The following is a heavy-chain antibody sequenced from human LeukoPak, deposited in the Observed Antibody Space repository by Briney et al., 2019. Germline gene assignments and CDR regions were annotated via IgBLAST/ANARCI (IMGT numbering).Heavy chain of an antibody. CDR1: GGSISSSSYY. Sequence: SETLSLTCTVSGGSISSSSYYWSWIRQPPGKGLEWIGEINHSGSTNYNPSLKSRVTISVDTSKNQFSLKLSSVTAADTAVYYCARGLDIFVGSSWYSRGVNNNWFDPWGQGTLVTVSS. CDR2: INHSGST. CDR3: ARGLDIFVGSSWYSRGVNNNWFDP. J-gene: IGHJ5*02. V-gene: IGHV4-39*07. D-gene: IGHD6-13*01.